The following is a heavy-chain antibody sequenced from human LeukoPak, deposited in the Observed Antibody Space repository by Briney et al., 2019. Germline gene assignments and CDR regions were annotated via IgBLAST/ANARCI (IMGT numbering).Heavy chain of an antibody. V-gene: IGHV3-15*01. CDR2: IKSKTDGGTT. D-gene: IGHD2-2*01. Sequence: GGSLRLSCAASGFTFSNAWMSWVRQAPGKGLEWVGRIKSKTDGGTTDYAAPVKGRFTISRDDSKNTLYLQMNGLKTEDTAVYYCTTFLTSGIVVVPAALEGVDYWGQGTLVTVSS. CDR3: TTFLTSGIVVVPAALEGVDY. J-gene: IGHJ4*02. CDR1: GFTFSNAW.